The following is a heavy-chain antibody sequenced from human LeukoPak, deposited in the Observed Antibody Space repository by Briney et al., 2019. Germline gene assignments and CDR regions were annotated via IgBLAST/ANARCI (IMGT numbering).Heavy chain of an antibody. Sequence: GGSLRLSCAASGFTFSSYAMSWVRQAPGKGLEWVSAISGSGGSTYYADSVKGRFTISRDNAKNSLYLQMNSLRAEDTAVYYCARARSSSTGSNWFDPWGQGTLVTVSS. J-gene: IGHJ5*02. CDR3: ARARSSSTGSNWFDP. CDR2: ISGSGGST. V-gene: IGHV3-23*01. CDR1: GFTFSSYA. D-gene: IGHD2-2*01.